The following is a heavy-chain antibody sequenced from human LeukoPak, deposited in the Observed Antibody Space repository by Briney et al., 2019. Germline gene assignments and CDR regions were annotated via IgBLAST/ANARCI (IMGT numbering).Heavy chain of an antibody. CDR1: GYTFTSYG. D-gene: IGHD6-19*01. CDR3: ARHMAGTLYYYYYMDV. CDR2: ISAYNGNT. V-gene: IGHV1-18*01. Sequence: ASVKVSCKASGYTFTSYGISWVRQAPGQGLEWMGWISAYNGNTNYAQKLTGRVTMTTDTSTSTAYMELRSLRSDDTAVYYCARHMAGTLYYYYYMDVWGKGTTVTVSS. J-gene: IGHJ6*03.